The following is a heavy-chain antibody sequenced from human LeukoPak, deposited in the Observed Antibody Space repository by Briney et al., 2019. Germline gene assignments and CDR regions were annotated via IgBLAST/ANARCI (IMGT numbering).Heavy chain of an antibody. CDR2: IFPSGGEI. Sequence: PGGSLRLSCAASGFTFSSYAMHWVRQPPEKGLEWVSSIFPSGGEIHYADSVRGRFTISRDNSKSTLSLQMNSLRAEDTAIYYCATYRQVLLPFESWGQGTLVTVSS. D-gene: IGHD2-8*02. V-gene: IGHV3-23*01. J-gene: IGHJ4*02. CDR3: ATYRQVLLPFES. CDR1: GFTFSSYA.